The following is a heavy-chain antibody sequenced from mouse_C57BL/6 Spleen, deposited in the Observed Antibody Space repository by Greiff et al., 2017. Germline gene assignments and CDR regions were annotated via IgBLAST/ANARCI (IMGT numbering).Heavy chain of an antibody. CDR1: GYTFTSYT. CDR3: ERYGSSSYYFGD. Sequence: VQLKESGAELARPGASVKMSCKASGYTFTSYTMHWVKQRPGQGLEWIGYINPSSGYTKYNQKFKDKATLTADKSASTAYMQLSSLTSEDSAVYYCERYGSSSYYFGDWGKGTTLTVAS. D-gene: IGHD1-1*01. V-gene: IGHV1-4*01. J-gene: IGHJ2*01. CDR2: INPSSGYT.